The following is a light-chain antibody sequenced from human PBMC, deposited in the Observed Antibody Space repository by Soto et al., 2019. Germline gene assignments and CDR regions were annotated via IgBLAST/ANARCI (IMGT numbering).Light chain of an antibody. CDR1: QSVSSN. CDR2: GAS. Sequence: EIVMTQSPATLSVPPGERATLSCRASQSVSSNLAWYQQKPGQAPRLLIYGASTRATGIPARFSGSGSGTEFTLTISSLQSEDFAVYYCQQYNNWPREFGQGTKVEIK. J-gene: IGKJ1*01. V-gene: IGKV3-15*01. CDR3: QQYNNWPRE.